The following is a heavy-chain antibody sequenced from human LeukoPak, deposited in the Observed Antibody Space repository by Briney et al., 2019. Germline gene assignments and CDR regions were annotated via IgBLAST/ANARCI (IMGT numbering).Heavy chain of an antibody. Sequence: PSETLSLTCAVYGGSFSGYYWSWIRQPPGKGLEWIGEINHSGSTNYNPSLKSRVTISVDTSKNQFSLKLSSVTAADTAVYYCARRGDYSGGWPFDYWGQGTLVTVSS. CDR1: GGSFSGYY. D-gene: IGHD6-19*01. V-gene: IGHV4-34*01. J-gene: IGHJ4*02. CDR3: ARRGDYSGGWPFDY. CDR2: INHSGST.